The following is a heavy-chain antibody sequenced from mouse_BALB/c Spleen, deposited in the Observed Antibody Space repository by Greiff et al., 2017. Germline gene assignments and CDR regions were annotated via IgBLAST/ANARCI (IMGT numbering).Heavy chain of an antibody. Sequence: EVKLEESGGGLVQPGGSLRLSCATSGFTFTDYYMSWVRQPPGKALEWLGFIRNKANGYTTEYSASVKGRFTISRDNSQSILYLQMNTLRAEDSATYYCARDHGNYYFDYWGQGTTLTVSS. CDR3: ARDHGNYYFDY. D-gene: IGHD2-1*01. CDR1: GFTFTDYY. CDR2: IRNKANGYTT. V-gene: IGHV7-3*02. J-gene: IGHJ2*01.